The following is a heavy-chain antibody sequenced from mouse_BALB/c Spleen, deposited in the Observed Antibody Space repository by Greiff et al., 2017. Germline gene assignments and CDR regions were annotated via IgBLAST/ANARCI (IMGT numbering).Heavy chain of an antibody. V-gene: IGHV5-6-5*01. J-gene: IGHJ4*01. CDR2: ISSGGST. D-gene: IGHD2-14*01. CDR1: GFTFSSYA. Sequence: DVKLVESGGGLVKPGGSLKLSCAASGFTFSSYAMSWVRQTPEKRLEWVASISSGGSTYYPDSVKGRFTISRDNARNILYLQMSSLRSEDTAMYYCARDYRYDNYYAMDYWGQGTSVTVSS. CDR3: ARDYRYDNYYAMDY.